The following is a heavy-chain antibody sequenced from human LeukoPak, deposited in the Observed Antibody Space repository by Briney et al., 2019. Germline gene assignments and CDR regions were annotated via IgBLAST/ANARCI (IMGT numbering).Heavy chain of an antibody. CDR3: AMEGYSGNYPAY. CDR1: GFIFSSYA. J-gene: IGHJ4*02. D-gene: IGHD1-26*01. V-gene: IGHV3-30-3*01. CDR2: ISYDGSNK. Sequence: PGGSLRLSCAASGFIFSSYAMHWVGQAPGKGLEWVALISYDGSNKYYADSVKGRFTISRDNAKNSLYLQMNSLRAEDTAVYYCAMEGYSGNYPAYWGQGTLVTVSS.